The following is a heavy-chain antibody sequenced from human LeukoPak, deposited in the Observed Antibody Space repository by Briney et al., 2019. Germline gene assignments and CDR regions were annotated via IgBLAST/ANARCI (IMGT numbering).Heavy chain of an antibody. Sequence: PSETLSLTCTVSGGSISSYYGSWIRQPAGKGLEWIGRIYASGNTHYNPSLTSRVTMSVDTSKNLFALKLSSVTAADTAVYYCARQGVATAIDYWGQGTLVTVSS. CDR2: IYASGNT. J-gene: IGHJ4*02. V-gene: IGHV4-4*07. CDR1: GGSISSYY. CDR3: ARQGVATAIDY. D-gene: IGHD2-21*02.